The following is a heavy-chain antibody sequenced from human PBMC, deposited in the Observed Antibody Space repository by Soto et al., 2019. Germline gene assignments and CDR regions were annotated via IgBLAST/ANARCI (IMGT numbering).Heavy chain of an antibody. CDR3: AKEPRNSSGWYWFDP. J-gene: IGHJ5*02. D-gene: IGHD6-19*01. CDR2: IWYDGSNK. CDR1: GFTFSSYG. V-gene: IGHV3-33*06. Sequence: GGSLRLSCAASGFTFSSYGMHWVRQAPGKGLEWVAVIWYDGSNKYYADSVKGRFTISRDNSKNTLYLQMNSLRAEDTAVYYCAKEPRNSSGWYWFDPWGQGTLVTVSS.